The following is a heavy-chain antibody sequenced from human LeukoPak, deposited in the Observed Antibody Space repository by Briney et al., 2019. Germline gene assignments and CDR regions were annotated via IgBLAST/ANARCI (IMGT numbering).Heavy chain of an antibody. CDR2: IYYSGST. V-gene: IGHV4-59*01. CDR1: GGSLSSYY. D-gene: IGHD2-21*02. CDR3: ARDQTDKREAFDM. J-gene: IGHJ3*02. Sequence: SETLSLTCTVSGGSLSSYYWSWIWQPPGKGLGWIAYIYYSGSTNDNPSIKSRVTISIDTSKNQFSLKLSSVTAADTAVYYCARDQTDKREAFDMWGQGRMVTVSS.